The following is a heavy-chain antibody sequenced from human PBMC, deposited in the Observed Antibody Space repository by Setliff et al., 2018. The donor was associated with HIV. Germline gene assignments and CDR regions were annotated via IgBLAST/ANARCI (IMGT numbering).Heavy chain of an antibody. CDR3: ARDLPYYDSSGYYDY. Sequence: GGSLRLSCAASGFTFSSYWMSWVRQAPGKGLEWVANIKQDGSEKYYVDSVKGRFTISRDNAKNSLYLQMNSLRAEDTAVYYCARDLPYYDSSGYYDYWGQGTLVTVSS. CDR2: IKQDGSEK. CDR1: GFTFSSYW. J-gene: IGHJ4*02. V-gene: IGHV3-7*01. D-gene: IGHD3-22*01.